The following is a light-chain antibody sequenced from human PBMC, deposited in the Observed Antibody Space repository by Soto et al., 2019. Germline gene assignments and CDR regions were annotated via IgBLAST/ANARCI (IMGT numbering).Light chain of an antibody. J-gene: IGKJ5*01. CDR1: QSVNRR. CDR2: GAS. CDR3: QHYGRSPIT. Sequence: EMVLTQSPGTLSLSPGERATLSCRASQSVNRRLAWYQHKPGQAPRLLISGASSRATGIPDRFSGSGSATDFTLTISRLEPEDFALYYCQHYGRSPITFGQGTRLEIK. V-gene: IGKV3-20*01.